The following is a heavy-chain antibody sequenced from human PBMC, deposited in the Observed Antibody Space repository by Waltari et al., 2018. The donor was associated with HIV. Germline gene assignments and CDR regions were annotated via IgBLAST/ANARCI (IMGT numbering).Heavy chain of an antibody. CDR1: GGPTSGYY. D-gene: IGHD2-15*01. Sequence: QVQLQESGPGLVKPSETLSLICSVSGGPTSGYYWTWLRQPPGKGLEWIGYVHDSGSTKYNPSLDSRLYSTLDTSKNRFSLRLWSVTTADTAVYFCATSSRDSRGLPRAFDYWGQGALVTVSS. J-gene: IGHJ4*02. CDR3: ATSSRDSRGLPRAFDY. V-gene: IGHV4-59*12. CDR2: VHDSGST.